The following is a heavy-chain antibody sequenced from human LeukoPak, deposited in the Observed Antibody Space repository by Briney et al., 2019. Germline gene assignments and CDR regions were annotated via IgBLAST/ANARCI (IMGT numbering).Heavy chain of an antibody. CDR1: GGSISSRSYY. D-gene: IGHD3/OR15-3a*01. CDR3: ARGDWYYYYYYMDV. J-gene: IGHJ6*03. V-gene: IGHV4-39*07. Sequence: SETLSLTCTVSGGSISSRSYYWGWIRQPPGKGLEWIGSIYYSGSTYYNPSLKSRVTISLDTSKNQFSLKLSSVTAADTAVYYCARGDWYYYYYYMDVWGKGTTVTVSS. CDR2: IYYSGST.